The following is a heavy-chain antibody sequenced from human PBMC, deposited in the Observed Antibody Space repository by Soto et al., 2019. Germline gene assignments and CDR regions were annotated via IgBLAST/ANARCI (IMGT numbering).Heavy chain of an antibody. V-gene: IGHV4-39*01. D-gene: IGHD2-15*01. Sequence: QLQLQESGPGLVKPSETLSLTCTVSGGSISSSSYYWGWIRQPPGKGLEWIGSIYYSGSTYYNPSLKSRVTISVDTSKNQFSLKLSSVTAADTAVYYCARRAIAGGAFDIWGQGTMVTVSS. J-gene: IGHJ3*02. CDR1: GGSISSSSYY. CDR3: ARRAIAGGAFDI. CDR2: IYYSGST.